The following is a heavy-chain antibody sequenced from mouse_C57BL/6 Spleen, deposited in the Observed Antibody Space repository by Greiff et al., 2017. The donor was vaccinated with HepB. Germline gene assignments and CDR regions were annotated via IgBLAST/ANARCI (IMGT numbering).Heavy chain of an antibody. V-gene: IGHV1-69*01. CDR3: ARPVSWYFDV. D-gene: IGHD1-1*01. CDR2: IDPSDSYT. Sequence: QVQLQQPGAELVMPGASVKLSCKASGYTFTSYWMHWVKQRPGQGLEWIGEIDPSDSYTNYNQKFKGKSTLTVDKSSSTAYMQLSSLTSEDSAVYCCARPVSWYFDVWGTGTTVTVSS. CDR1: GYTFTSYW. J-gene: IGHJ1*03.